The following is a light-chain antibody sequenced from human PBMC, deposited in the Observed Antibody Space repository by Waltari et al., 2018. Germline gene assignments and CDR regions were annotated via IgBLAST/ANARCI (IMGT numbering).Light chain of an antibody. V-gene: IGLV2-14*03. Sequence: QSALTQPASVSGSPGPSISISCTGISSDIGGYNSVSWYQHHPGKAPKLLIYDVFNRPSGVSNRFSGSKSGNAASLAISGLQVEDEAVYYCSSYISSPPHVVFGEGTKLTVL. J-gene: IGLJ2*01. CDR3: SSYISSPPHVV. CDR2: DVF. CDR1: SSDIGGYNS.